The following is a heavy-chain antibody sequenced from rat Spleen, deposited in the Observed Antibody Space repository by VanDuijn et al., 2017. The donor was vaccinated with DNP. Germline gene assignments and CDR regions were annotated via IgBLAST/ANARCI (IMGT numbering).Heavy chain of an antibody. CDR2: ISHDGGGT. D-gene: IGHD3-6*01. J-gene: IGHJ4*01. CDR1: GFTFSNYG. Sequence: EVQLVESGGGLVQPGRSLKLSCAASGFTFSNYGMAWVRQVPNKGLEWVASISHDGGGTFYGDSVKGRFTISRENAKTTLYLQMNSLRSEDTATYYCASFNWPAPWGQGTSVTVSS. V-gene: IGHV5-22*01. CDR3: ASFNWPAP.